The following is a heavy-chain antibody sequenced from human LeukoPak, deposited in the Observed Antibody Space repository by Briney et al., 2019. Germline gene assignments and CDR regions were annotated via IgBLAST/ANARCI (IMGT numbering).Heavy chain of an antibody. J-gene: IGHJ5*02. Sequence: ASETLSLTCTASGGSISSNSYYWGWIRPPPGKGLECIGYIFYSGSTYHNPSLKSRVTISVDTSKNQFSLKLSSVTAADTAVYYCARRTGIDWFDPWGQGTLVTVSS. V-gene: IGHV4-39*01. D-gene: IGHD1-1*01. CDR1: GGSISSNSYY. CDR3: ARRTGIDWFDP. CDR2: IFYSGST.